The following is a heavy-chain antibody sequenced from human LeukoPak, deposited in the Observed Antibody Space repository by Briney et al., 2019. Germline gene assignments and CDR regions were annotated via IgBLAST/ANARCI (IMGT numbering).Heavy chain of an antibody. CDR2: IYYSGST. V-gene: IGHV4-39*01. D-gene: IGHD3-10*01. CDR3: ARCNYYDSGSYHEGFFRI. J-gene: IGHJ3*02. CDR1: GGSITTTTYY. Sequence: PSETLSLTCTVSGGSITTTTYYWGWIRQPPGKGLEWIGNIYYSGSTYYNPSLKSRVTISVDTSKNQFSLKLSSVTAADTTVYYCARCNYYDSGSYHEGFFRIWGQETMVTVSS.